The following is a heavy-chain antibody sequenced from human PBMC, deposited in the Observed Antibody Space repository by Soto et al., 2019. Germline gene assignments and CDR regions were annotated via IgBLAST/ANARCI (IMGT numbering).Heavy chain of an antibody. Sequence: PVESLKSPCKVSGYRLPRYCVAWVPQIPGKGLEWMGIIYPGDSDTRYSPSFQGQVTISADKSISTAYLHWRSLKASDSAMYYCARQVEDGYSFAYHYWGQGTQVTVSS. J-gene: IGHJ4*02. CDR3: ARQVEDGYSFAYHY. D-gene: IGHD5-18*01. CDR1: GYRLPRYC. V-gene: IGHV5-51*01. CDR2: IYPGDSDT.